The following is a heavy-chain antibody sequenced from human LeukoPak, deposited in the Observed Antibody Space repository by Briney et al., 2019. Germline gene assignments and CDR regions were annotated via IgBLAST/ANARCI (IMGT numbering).Heavy chain of an antibody. CDR3: AREDYGDSPWDY. V-gene: IGHV1-8*01. CDR1: GYTFTSYD. Sequence: ASVKVPCKASGYTFTSYDINWVRQAPGQGLEWMGWMNPNSGNTGYAQKFQGRVTMTRNTSISTAYMELSSLRSEDTAVYYCAREDYGDSPWDYWGQGTLVTVSS. J-gene: IGHJ4*02. CDR2: MNPNSGNT. D-gene: IGHD4-17*01.